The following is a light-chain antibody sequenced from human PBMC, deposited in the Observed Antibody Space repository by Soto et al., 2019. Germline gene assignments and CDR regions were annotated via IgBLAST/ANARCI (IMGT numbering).Light chain of an antibody. Sequence: QSVLTQSPSASGTPGQRVTISCSGKSSNIGMNSVNWYQQVPGAAPKLLIYSNDQRPSGVPHRISGSRSGTSASLAISELQSEDEADYYCPAWDDTLGGHVAFAGGTKLTVL. V-gene: IGLV1-44*01. CDR3: PAWDDTLGGHVA. J-gene: IGLJ2*01. CDR1: SSNIGMNS. CDR2: SND.